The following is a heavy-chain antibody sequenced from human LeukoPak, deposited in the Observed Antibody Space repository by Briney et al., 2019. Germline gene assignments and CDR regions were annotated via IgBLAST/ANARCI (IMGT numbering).Heavy chain of an antibody. CDR2: ISGNGDNT. V-gene: IGHV3-23*01. J-gene: IGHJ4*02. Sequence: PGGSLRLSCTASGFTFSTYGMTWVRQAPGKGLEWVSGISGNGDNTYYADSVKGRFTISRDNSKETLLLQMNNLRAEDTAVYYCAKDRGYWGQGTLVTVSS. CDR1: GFTFSTYG. CDR3: AKDRGY.